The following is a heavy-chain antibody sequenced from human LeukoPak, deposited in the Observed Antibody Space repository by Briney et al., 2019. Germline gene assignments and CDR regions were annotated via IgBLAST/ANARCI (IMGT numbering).Heavy chain of an antibody. CDR2: INWNSDSI. D-gene: IGHD5-12*01. CDR3: AINGGGDSGYGNFDY. J-gene: IGHJ4*02. V-gene: IGHV3-9*01. CDR1: GFTFDDYA. Sequence: PGGSLRLSCAVPGFTFDDYAMHWVRQVPGKGLEWVSGINWNSDSIGYADSVKGRFTTSRDNAKNSLYLQMNSLRAEDTAFYYCAINGGGDSGYGNFDYWGQGTLVTVSS.